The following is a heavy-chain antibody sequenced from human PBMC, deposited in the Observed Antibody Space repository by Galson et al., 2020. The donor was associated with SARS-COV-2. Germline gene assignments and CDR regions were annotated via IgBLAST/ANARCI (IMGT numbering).Heavy chain of an antibody. CDR1: GFTFTSYA. V-gene: IGHV3-23*01. D-gene: IGHD6-19*01. J-gene: IGHJ3*02. Sequence: GGSLRLSCAASGFTFTSYAMSWVRQAPGKGLEWVSGISGSGESTDYADSVKGRFTISRDNSQNTLSLQMNSLRAEDTAVYYCAKRAVAGTGRAFDIWGQGTMVTVSS. CDR2: ISGSGEST. CDR3: AKRAVAGTGRAFDI.